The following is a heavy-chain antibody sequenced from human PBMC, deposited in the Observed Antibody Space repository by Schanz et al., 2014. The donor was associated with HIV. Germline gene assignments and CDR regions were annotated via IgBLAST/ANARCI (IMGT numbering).Heavy chain of an antibody. CDR1: GYSFSSYG. CDR3: ASGRRSGIGWRMDV. V-gene: IGHV1-18*01. J-gene: IGHJ6*02. CDR2: ISVYHNKT. Sequence: QVQLVQSGAEVKKPGASVKVSCKASGYSFSSYGLSWVRQAPGQGLEWMGWISVYHNKTNYAQKLQGRVSMTADQSTSTAYMEVSSLRSDDTAVYYCASGRRSGIGWRMDVWGQGTTVSVSS. D-gene: IGHD6-19*01.